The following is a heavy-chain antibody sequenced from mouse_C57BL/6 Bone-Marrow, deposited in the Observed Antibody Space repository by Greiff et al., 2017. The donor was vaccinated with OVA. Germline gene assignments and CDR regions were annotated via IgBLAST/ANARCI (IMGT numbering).Heavy chain of an antibody. V-gene: IGHV5-15*01. Sequence: EVMLVESGGGLVQPGGSLKLSCAASGFTFSDYGMAWVRQAPRKGPEWVAFISNLAYSIYYAAPVTGRFTISSANAKNTLYLENSSMRSEDTAMYYCARWGTVVGDGYFDVWGTGTTVTVSS. J-gene: IGHJ1*03. CDR2: ISNLAYSI. CDR3: ARWGTVVGDGYFDV. D-gene: IGHD1-1*01. CDR1: GFTFSDYG.